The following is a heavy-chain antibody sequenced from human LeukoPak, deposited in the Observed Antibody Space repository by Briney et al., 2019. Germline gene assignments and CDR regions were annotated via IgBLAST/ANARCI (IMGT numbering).Heavy chain of an antibody. CDR3: ARKDGDY. CDR2: IYSSGST. J-gene: IGHJ4*02. V-gene: IGHV4-4*07. CDR1: GASISAFH. Sequence: SETLSLTCTVSGASISAFHWTWFRQPAGKGLEWIGLIYSSGSTLFNPSLKSRVAMSVDLTKNQLSLKLTSVAAADTAMYYCARKDGDYWGRGTLVTVSS.